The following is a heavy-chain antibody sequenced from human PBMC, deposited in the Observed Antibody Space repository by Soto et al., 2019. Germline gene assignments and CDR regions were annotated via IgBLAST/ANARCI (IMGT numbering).Heavy chain of an antibody. CDR3: AHIVVAGLGYYFDY. V-gene: IGHV2-5*02. CDR1: GFSLSSTRMA. D-gene: IGHD6-19*01. J-gene: IGHJ4*02. Sequence: KESGPTLVKPTQTLTLTCTFSGFSLSSTRMAVGWIRQPPGKALEWLALIYWDDVKRYSPFLKSRLTITKDTSKNQVVLTMSNMDPVDTARYYCAHIVVAGLGYYFDYWGQGTLVTVSS. CDR2: IYWDDVK.